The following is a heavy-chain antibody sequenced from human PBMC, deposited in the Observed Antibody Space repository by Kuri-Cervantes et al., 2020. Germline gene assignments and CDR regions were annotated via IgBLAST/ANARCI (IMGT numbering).Heavy chain of an antibody. D-gene: IGHD4-17*01. V-gene: IGHV3-21*01. Sequence: GGSLRLSCAASGFTFTTYSMNWVRQAPGKGLEWVSSISGSSGYIYYADSLKGRFTISRDNAKNSLYLQMNSLRAEDTAVYYCARESSYGDYLFDYWGQGTLVTVSS. CDR3: ARESSYGDYLFDY. J-gene: IGHJ4*02. CDR2: ISGSSGYI. CDR1: GFTFTTYS.